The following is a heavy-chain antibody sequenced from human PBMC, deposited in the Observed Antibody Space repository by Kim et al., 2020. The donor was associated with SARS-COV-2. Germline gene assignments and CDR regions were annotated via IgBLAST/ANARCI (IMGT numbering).Heavy chain of an antibody. CDR1: GFTFSSYE. D-gene: IGHD6-13*01. CDR3: AGSFPAAGHYYYGMDV. J-gene: IGHJ6*02. CDR2: ISSSGSTI. V-gene: IGHV3-48*03. Sequence: GGSLRLSCAASGFTFSSYEMNWVRQAPGKGLEWVSYISSSGSTIYYADSVKGRFTISRDNAKNSLYLQMNSLRAEDTAVYYCAGSFPAAGHYYYGMDVWGQGTTVTVSS.